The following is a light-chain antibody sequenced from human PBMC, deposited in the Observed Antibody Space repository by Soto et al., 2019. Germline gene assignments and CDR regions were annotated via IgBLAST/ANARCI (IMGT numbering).Light chain of an antibody. V-gene: IGLV2-14*01. Sequence: QSALTQPASVSGSPGQSITISCTGTSNDVGGYNYVPWYQQHPGKAPKLMIYEVSNRPSGVSNRFSGSKSGNTASLTISGLQAEDEADYYCSSYTRNSTLVFGGGTKLTDL. CDR3: SSYTRNSTLV. CDR1: SNDVGGYNY. CDR2: EVS. J-gene: IGLJ2*01.